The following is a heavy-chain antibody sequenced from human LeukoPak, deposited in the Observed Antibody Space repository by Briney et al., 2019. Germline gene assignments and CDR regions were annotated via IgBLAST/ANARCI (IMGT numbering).Heavy chain of an antibody. D-gene: IGHD4-17*01. J-gene: IGHJ4*02. Sequence: GGSLRLSCAASGFTFSSYGMHWVRQAPGKGLEWVAFIRYDGSNKYYADSVKGRFTVSRDNSKNTLYLQMNSLRAEDTAVYYCAKAPVTRAPFDYWGQGTLVIVSS. CDR2: IRYDGSNK. CDR3: AKAPVTRAPFDY. V-gene: IGHV3-30*02. CDR1: GFTFSSYG.